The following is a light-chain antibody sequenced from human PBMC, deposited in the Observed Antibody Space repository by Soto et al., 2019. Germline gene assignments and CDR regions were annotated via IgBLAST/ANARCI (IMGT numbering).Light chain of an antibody. CDR3: QHYNSYSEA. CDR2: KVS. CDR1: ESISGW. V-gene: IGKV1-5*03. Sequence: DIQMTQSPSTLYASIGDRVTITCRASESISGWLAWYQQKPGKAPKLLIYKVSTLESGVPSRFSGSGSETEFTLTIASLQPDDFATYYCQHYNSYSEAFGQGTKVDIK. J-gene: IGKJ1*01.